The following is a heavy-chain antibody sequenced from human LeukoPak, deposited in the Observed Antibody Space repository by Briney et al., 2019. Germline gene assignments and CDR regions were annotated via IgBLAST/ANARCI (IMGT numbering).Heavy chain of an antibody. CDR2: MFYTGSG. J-gene: IGHJ5*02. V-gene: IGHV4-59*01. CDR1: GGSMSNYY. D-gene: IGHD5-18*01. Sequence: PSETLSLACTVSGGSMSNYYWNWIRQPPGKGLEWIGYMFYTGSGKYNPSLKSRVTISVDTSKRQISLKLTSVTAADTAVYYCATNLPGYSYGYWVAWGQGTLVTVSS. CDR3: ATNLPGYSYGYWVA.